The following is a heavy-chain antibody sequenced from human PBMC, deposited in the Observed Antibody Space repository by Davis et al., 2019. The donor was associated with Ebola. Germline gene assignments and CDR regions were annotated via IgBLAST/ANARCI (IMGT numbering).Heavy chain of an antibody. J-gene: IGHJ4*02. V-gene: IGHV1-46*01. D-gene: IGHD1-1*01. Sequence: ASVKVSCKASGYTFTSFYIHWVRQAPGQGLEWMGIINPSGGSTTSAHKFQGRVTMTRDTSTSTVYMELSSLRSDDTAVYYCARAQFPTTSDHWGQGTLVTVSS. CDR1: GYTFTSFY. CDR3: ARAQFPTTSDH. CDR2: INPSGGST.